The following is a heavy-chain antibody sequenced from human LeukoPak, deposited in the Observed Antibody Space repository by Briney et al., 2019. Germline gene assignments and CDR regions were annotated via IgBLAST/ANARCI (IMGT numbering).Heavy chain of an antibody. CDR1: GYTFTSYY. CDR2: INPSGGST. V-gene: IGHV1-46*01. CDR3: ARCPVLRYFDWLSNWFDP. Sequence: ASVKVSCKASGYTFTSYYMHWVRQAPGQGLEWMGIINPSGGSTIYAQKFQGRVAMTRDMSTSTVYMELSSLTSDDTAVYYCARCPVLRYFDWLSNWFDPWGQGTLVTVSS. D-gene: IGHD3-9*01. J-gene: IGHJ5*02.